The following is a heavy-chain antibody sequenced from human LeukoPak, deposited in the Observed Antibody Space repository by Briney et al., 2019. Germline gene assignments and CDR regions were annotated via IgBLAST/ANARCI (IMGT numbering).Heavy chain of an antibody. V-gene: IGHV3-30*18. CDR2: ITYNGRNT. Sequence: GGSLRLSCEASGFTFENFGMYWVRQAPGKGLEWVTVITYNGRNTYYLASVKGRFTVSRDNSKNTLDLQMHNLTTEDTGVYYCAKTTGYSLGYPADSWGQGTQVTVSS. CDR3: AKTTGYSLGYPADS. J-gene: IGHJ4*02. D-gene: IGHD2-15*01. CDR1: GFTFENFG.